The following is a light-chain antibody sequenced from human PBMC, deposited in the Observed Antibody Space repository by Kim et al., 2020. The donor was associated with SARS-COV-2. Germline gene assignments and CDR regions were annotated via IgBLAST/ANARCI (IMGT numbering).Light chain of an antibody. V-gene: IGKV1-16*02. J-gene: IGKJ1*01. CDR2: AAS. CDR3: QQYTTDPRT. CDR1: QDINYY. Sequence: ASVGDRITITCRASQDINYYLAWFQQKPGKVPKSLIYAASSLQCGVPSKFSGSGSGTDFTLTISSLQPEDFATYYCQQYTTDPRTFGQGTKVDIK.